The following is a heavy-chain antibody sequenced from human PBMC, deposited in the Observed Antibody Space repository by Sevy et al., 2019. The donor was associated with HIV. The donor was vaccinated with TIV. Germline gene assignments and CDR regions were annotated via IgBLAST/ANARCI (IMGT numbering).Heavy chain of an antibody. Sequence: SETLSLTCTVSGGSISSGGYYWSWIRQHPGKGLEWIGYIYYSGSTYYNPSLKSRVTISVDTSKNQYSLKLSSVTAADTAVYYCARGYHCSGCWHTAINYFDYWGQGTLVTVSS. V-gene: IGHV4-31*03. J-gene: IGHJ4*01. CDR1: GGSISSGGYY. D-gene: IGHD2-15*01. CDR3: ARGYHCSGCWHTAINYFDY. CDR2: IYYSGST.